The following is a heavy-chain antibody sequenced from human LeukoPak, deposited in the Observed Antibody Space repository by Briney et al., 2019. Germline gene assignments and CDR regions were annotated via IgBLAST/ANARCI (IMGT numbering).Heavy chain of an antibody. CDR3: ARSSSWGPYYYYMDV. J-gene: IGHJ6*03. CDR2: IKQDGSEK. V-gene: IGHV3-7*01. D-gene: IGHD6-13*01. Sequence: GGSLRLSCAASGFTFSSYWMSWVRQAPGKGLEWVANIKQDGSEKYYVDSVKGRFTISRDNAKNSLYLQMNSLRAEDTAVYYCARSSSWGPYYYYMDVWGKGTTVTVSS. CDR1: GFTFSSYW.